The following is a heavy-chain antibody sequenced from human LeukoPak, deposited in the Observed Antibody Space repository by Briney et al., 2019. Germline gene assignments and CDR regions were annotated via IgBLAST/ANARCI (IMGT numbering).Heavy chain of an antibody. CDR1: GFTLCTYA. CDR3: AKDRIPPSGWESAS. Sequence: GGSLRLSCAASGFTLCTYAMGWVRQAPRRGVEWVSAISSRGTRTYYADSVKGRFTISRDNSKNTLYLQMKSLRAEDTALYYCAKDRIPPSGWESASWGQGTLVTVSS. CDR2: ISSRGTRT. J-gene: IGHJ4*02. V-gene: IGHV3-23*01. D-gene: IGHD3-22*01.